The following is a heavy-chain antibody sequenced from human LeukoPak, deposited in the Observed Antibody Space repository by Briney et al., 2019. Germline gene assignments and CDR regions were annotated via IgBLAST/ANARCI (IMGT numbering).Heavy chain of an antibody. Sequence: GRSLRLSCAASGLTFSHYGFHWVRQAPGKGLEWVAVIWSDGTNQFYPDSVKGRFTIPRDYSQKTVYLEMHSLRTEDTAMYYCAKDAQRGFDYSNSLEYWGPGTLVTVSS. CDR2: IWSDGTNQ. V-gene: IGHV3-33*06. J-gene: IGHJ4*02. CDR3: AKDAQRGFDYSNSLEY. CDR1: GLTFSHYG. D-gene: IGHD4-11*01.